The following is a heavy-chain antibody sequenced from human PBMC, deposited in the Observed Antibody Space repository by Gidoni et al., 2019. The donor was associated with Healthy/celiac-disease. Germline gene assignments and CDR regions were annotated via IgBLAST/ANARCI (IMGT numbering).Heavy chain of an antibody. CDR1: CGSISRGGYY. J-gene: IGHJ6*02. CDR3: ARDPITIFGVVIGLNGMDV. CDR2: IYYSGST. Sequence: QVQLQESGPGLVKPSQTLSLTCTVSCGSISRGGYYWGWIRQHPGKGLEWIGYIYYSGSTYYNPSLKSLVTISVDTSKNQFSLKLSSVTAADTAVYYCARDPITIFGVVIGLNGMDVWGQGTTVTVSS. V-gene: IGHV4-31*01. D-gene: IGHD3-3*01.